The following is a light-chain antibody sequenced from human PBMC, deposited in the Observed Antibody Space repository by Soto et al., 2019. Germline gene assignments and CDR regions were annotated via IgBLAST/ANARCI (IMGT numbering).Light chain of an antibody. CDR3: QHYYTVPLT. V-gene: IGKV1-5*01. Sequence: IQTTQSPSTLSASVGDTVTITCGASYSISRWLAWYQQRPGRAPKLLIYDASTLETGVPDRFSGSGSGTDFTLTISGLQAEDVAVYYCQHYYTVPLTFGGGTKVDIK. CDR2: DAS. CDR1: YSISRW. J-gene: IGKJ4*01.